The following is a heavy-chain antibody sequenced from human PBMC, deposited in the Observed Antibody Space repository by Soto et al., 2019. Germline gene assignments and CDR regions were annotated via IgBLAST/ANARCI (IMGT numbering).Heavy chain of an antibody. Sequence: SETLSLTCTVSGGAVSSGTYYWSWIRQPPGKGLEWIGHIYFTGSTNYNPPLKSRVTMSLDTSRNQFSLKLSSVTAADTAVYYCTRGPPRVQWFDPWGLGTLVTVSS. V-gene: IGHV4-61*01. J-gene: IGHJ5*02. CDR3: TRGPPRVQWFDP. CDR1: GGAVSSGTYY. CDR2: IYFTGST.